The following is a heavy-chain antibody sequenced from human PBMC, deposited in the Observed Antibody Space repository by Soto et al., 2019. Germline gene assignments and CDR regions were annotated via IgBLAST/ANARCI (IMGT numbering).Heavy chain of an antibody. CDR1: GGSISSYY. V-gene: IGHV4-59*01. CDR2: IYYSGST. Sequence: SETLSLTCTVSGGSISSYYWSWIRQPPGKGLEWIGYIYYSGSTNYNPSLKSRVTISVDTSKNQLFLKLSSVTAADAAVYFCTRGSDTSGYRDWFDPWGPGTLVTVSS. CDR3: TRGSDTSGYRDWFDP. D-gene: IGHD3-22*01. J-gene: IGHJ5*02.